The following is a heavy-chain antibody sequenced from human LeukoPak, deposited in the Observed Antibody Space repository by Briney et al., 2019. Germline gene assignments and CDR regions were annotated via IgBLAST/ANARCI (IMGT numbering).Heavy chain of an antibody. D-gene: IGHD3-22*01. V-gene: IGHV1-69*13. CDR1: GYTFITYG. CDR3: ARDGYDSSGYITDDY. CDR2: IIPIFGTA. J-gene: IGHJ4*02. Sequence: SVKVSCKASGYTFITYGISWVRQAPGQGLEWMGGIIPIFGTANYAQKFQGRVTITADESTSTAYMELSSLRSEDTAVYYCARDGYDSSGYITDDYWGQGTLVTVSS.